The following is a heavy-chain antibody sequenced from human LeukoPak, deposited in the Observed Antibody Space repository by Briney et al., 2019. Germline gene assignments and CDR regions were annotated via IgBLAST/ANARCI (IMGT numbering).Heavy chain of an antibody. CDR1: GYSISSGYY. CDR2: IYHSGVT. J-gene: IGHJ5*02. V-gene: IGHV4-38-2*02. Sequence: SETLSLTCSDSGYSISSGYYWGWIRQPPGKGLEWIASIYHSGVTYHNPSLMSRITISVDTSKNQFSLQLNSVTPEDTAVYYCARDYGSGSYDFWFDPWGQGTLVTVSS. D-gene: IGHD3-10*01. CDR3: ARDYGSGSYDFWFDP.